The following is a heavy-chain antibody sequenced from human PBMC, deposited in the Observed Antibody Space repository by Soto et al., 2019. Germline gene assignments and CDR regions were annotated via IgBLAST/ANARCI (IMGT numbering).Heavy chain of an antibody. D-gene: IGHD6-6*01. Sequence: PGGSLRLSCAASGFIFTSYGMHWVRQAPGRGLEWVAVTSYDGADKNYGDSVKGRFTISRDNSKNTVSLQMNSLTPEDTAVYYCARGVEYSSASLFDYWGQGALVTVSS. V-gene: IGHV3-30*03. CDR3: ARGVEYSSASLFDY. CDR2: TSYDGADK. J-gene: IGHJ4*02. CDR1: GFIFTSYG.